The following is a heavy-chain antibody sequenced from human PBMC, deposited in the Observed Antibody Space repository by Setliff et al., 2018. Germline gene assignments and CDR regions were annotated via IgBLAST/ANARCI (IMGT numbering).Heavy chain of an antibody. D-gene: IGHD6-19*01. CDR3: ARERGGSGWTPDS. Sequence: SETLSLTCTVSGGSISNYYWSWIRQSPGKGLEWIGFIYYNGRSDHNPSFQSRATMSVDRSKNQFSLNLRAMTAADTAVYYCARERGGSGWTPDSWGQGTLVTAPQ. J-gene: IGHJ4*02. CDR2: IYYNGRS. CDR1: GGSISNYY. V-gene: IGHV4-59*01.